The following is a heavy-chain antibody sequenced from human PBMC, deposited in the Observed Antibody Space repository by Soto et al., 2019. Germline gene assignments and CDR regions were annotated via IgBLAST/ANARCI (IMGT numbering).Heavy chain of an antibody. D-gene: IGHD6-19*01. CDR3: AADRVAVAKDNWFDP. CDR2: IVVGSGNT. V-gene: IGHV1-58*02. Sequence: SVKVSCKAYGFTFTSSTMQWVRQARGQRLEWIGWIVVGSGNTNYAQKFQERVTITRDMSTSTAYMELSSLRSEDTAVYYCAADRVAVAKDNWFDPWGQGTRVTVAS. J-gene: IGHJ5*02. CDR1: GFTFTSST.